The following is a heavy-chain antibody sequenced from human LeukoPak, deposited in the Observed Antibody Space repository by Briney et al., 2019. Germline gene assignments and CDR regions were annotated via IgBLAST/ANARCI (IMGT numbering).Heavy chain of an antibody. CDR2: INPNSGGT. CDR3: ARDRAAAAAGGY. V-gene: IGHV1-2*02. J-gene: IGHJ4*02. CDR1: GGTFSSYA. D-gene: IGHD6-13*01. Sequence: ASVKVSCKASGGTFSSYAISWVRQAPGQGLEWMGWINPNSGGTNYAQKFQGRVTMTRDTSISTAYMELSRLRSDDTAVYYCARDRAAAAAGGYWGQGTLVTVSS.